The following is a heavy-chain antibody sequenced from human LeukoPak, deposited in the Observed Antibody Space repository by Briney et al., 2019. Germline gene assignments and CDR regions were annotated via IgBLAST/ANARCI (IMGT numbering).Heavy chain of an antibody. V-gene: IGHV1-69*13. CDR3: ARDRGNQDYYDSIDSPIYFDY. CDR1: GGTFSSYA. D-gene: IGHD3-22*01. Sequence: ASVKVSCKASGGTFSSYAISWVRQAPGQGLEWMGGIIPIFGTANYAQKFQGRVTITADESTSTAYMELSSLRSEDTAVYYCARDRGNQDYYDSIDSPIYFDYWGQGTLVTVSS. J-gene: IGHJ4*02. CDR2: IIPIFGTA.